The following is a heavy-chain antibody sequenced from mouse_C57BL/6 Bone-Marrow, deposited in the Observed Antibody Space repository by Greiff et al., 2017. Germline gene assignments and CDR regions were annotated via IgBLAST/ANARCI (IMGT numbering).Heavy chain of an antibody. Sequence: QVQLQQPGAELVKPGASVKVSCKASGYTFTSYWMHWVKQRPGQGLEWIGWIHPSASDTNYNQKFKGKATLTVDKSSSTAYMQLSSLTSEDCAVDYCALGVLRKAYWGQGTMLTVSA. J-gene: IGHJ3*01. V-gene: IGHV1-74*01. CDR2: IHPSASDT. D-gene: IGHD1-1*01. CDR1: GYTFTSYW. CDR3: ALGVLRKAY.